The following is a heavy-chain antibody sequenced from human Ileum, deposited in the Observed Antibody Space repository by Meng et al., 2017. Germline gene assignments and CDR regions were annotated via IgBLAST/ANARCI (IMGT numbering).Heavy chain of an antibody. D-gene: IGHD5-18*01. Sequence: GESLKISCAASGFIFSDYWMHWVRQAPGKGLEWISRISRDRTTTTYADSVRGRFTISRDNAVHTVYLQMNSLRVEDTAVYYCARGGADTAVGHHYWGQGTLVTVSS. J-gene: IGHJ4*02. CDR1: GFIFSDYW. V-gene: IGHV3-74*01. CDR3: ARGGADTAVGHHY. CDR2: ISRDRTTT.